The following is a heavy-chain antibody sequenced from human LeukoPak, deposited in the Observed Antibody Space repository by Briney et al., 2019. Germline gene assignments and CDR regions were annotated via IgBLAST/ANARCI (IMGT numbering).Heavy chain of an antibody. V-gene: IGHV4-59*08. Sequence: SETLSLTCTVSGGSINSCYWSWIRQPPGKGLEWIGYISYSGSTNFNPSLRSRVTISVDTSKNYFSLKLSSVTAADTAVYYCARHGGRGYSGYDMEYFQHWGQGTLVTVSS. CDR2: ISYSGST. J-gene: IGHJ1*01. CDR1: GGSINSCY. D-gene: IGHD5-12*01. CDR3: ARHGGRGYSGYDMEYFQH.